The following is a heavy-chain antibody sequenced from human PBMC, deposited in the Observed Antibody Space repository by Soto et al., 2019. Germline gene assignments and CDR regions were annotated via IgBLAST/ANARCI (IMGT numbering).Heavy chain of an antibody. Sequence: QVQLQESGPGLVKPSQTLSLTCTVSGGSISSGGYYWSWIRQHPGKGLEWIGYIYYSGSTYYNPSLKSRVTISVDTSKNQFSLKLSSVTAADTAVYYCVRVFVLLLGYGMDVWGQGTTVTVSS. CDR2: IYYSGST. D-gene: IGHD3-10*01. V-gene: IGHV4-31*03. J-gene: IGHJ6*02. CDR1: GGSISSGGYY. CDR3: VRVFVLLLGYGMDV.